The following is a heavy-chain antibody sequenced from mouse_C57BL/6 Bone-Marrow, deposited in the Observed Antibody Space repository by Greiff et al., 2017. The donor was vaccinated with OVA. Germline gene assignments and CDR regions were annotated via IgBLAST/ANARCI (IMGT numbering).Heavy chain of an antibody. D-gene: IGHD1-1*01. J-gene: IGHJ2*01. Sequence: EVKVEESGGDLVKPGGSLKFSCAASGFTFSNDGMSWVRQTPDKRLEWVATISSGGSYTYYPDSVKGRSTISRDTAKNTLYLQISSLKSEDTAMYYCASLLRRPFDYWGQGTTLTVSS. V-gene: IGHV5-6*02. CDR2: ISSGGSYT. CDR3: ASLLRRPFDY. CDR1: GFTFSNDG.